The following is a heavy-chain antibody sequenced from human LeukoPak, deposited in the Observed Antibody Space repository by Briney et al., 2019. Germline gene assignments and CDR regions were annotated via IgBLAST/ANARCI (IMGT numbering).Heavy chain of an antibody. J-gene: IGHJ4*02. CDR3: ARGVTGLDY. CDR2: IYYSGTT. V-gene: IGHV4-30-4*01. CDR1: GDSISNGADY. D-gene: IGHD3-9*01. Sequence: SETLSLTCTVSGDSISNGADYWNWIRQPPGKGLEWIGYIYYSGTTYYNPSLKSRVTISVDTSKNQFSLKLSSVTAADTAVYYCARGVTGLDYWGQGTLVTVSS.